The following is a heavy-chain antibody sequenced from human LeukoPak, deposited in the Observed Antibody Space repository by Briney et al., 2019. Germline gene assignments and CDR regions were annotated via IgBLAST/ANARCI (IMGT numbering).Heavy chain of an antibody. V-gene: IGHV4-34*01. CDR1: DGSLNNYY. CDR3: ARGPGSGSYYAWFDS. CDR2: IHHSRDT. Sequence: PSETLSLTCAVYDGSLNNYYWSWIRQPPGKGLEWVGEIHHSRDTYYNPSLNTRVTISLDTSKTQISLIVRSVTAADTAVYFCARGPGSGSYYAWFDSWGQGTLVTVSS. J-gene: IGHJ5*01. D-gene: IGHD1-26*01.